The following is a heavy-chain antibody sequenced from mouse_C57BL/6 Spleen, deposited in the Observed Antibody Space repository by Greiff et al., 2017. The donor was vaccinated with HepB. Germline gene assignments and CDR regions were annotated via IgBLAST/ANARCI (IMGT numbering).Heavy chain of an antibody. CDR2: INPGSGGT. Sequence: QVQLQQSGAELVRPGTSVKVSCKASGYAFTNYLIEWVKQRPGQGLEWIGVINPGSGGTNYNEKFKGKATLTADKSSSTAYMQLSSLTSEDSAVYFCARGEAWDFDYWGQGTTLTVSS. J-gene: IGHJ2*01. D-gene: IGHD4-1*01. V-gene: IGHV1-54*01. CDR1: GYAFTNYL. CDR3: ARGEAWDFDY.